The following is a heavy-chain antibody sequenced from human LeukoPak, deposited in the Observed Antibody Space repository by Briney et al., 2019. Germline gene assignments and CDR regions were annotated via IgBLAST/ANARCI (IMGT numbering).Heavy chain of an antibody. J-gene: IGHJ4*02. CDR2: ISNSGDTI. D-gene: IGHD2-2*01. CDR3: ARDPCSTSCYRGSEHDY. CDR1: GLTSRFAFSDYY. Sequence: GGSLRLSCAASGLTSRFAFSDYYMSWIRQAPGKGLEWLSYISNSGDTIYYADSVKGRFTISRDNAKNSLYLQVNSLRAEDTAVYYCARDPCSTSCYRGSEHDYWGQGTLVTVSS. V-gene: IGHV3-11*04.